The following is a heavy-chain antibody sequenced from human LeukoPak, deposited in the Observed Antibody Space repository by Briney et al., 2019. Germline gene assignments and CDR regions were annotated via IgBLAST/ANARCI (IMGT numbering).Heavy chain of an antibody. CDR2: IYYSGST. CDR3: ARGGGPYYYDSSGYYQFDY. D-gene: IGHD3-22*01. Sequence: SQTLSLTCAVSGGSISSGGYYWSWIRQHPGKGLEWIGYIYYSGSTYYNPSLKSRVTISVDTSKNQFSLKLSSVTAADTAVYYCARGGGPYYYDSSGYYQFDYWGQGTLVTVSS. CDR1: GGSISSGGYY. V-gene: IGHV4-31*11. J-gene: IGHJ4*02.